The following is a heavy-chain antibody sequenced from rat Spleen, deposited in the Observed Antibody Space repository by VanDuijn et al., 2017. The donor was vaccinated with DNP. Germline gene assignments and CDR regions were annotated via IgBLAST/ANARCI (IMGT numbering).Heavy chain of an antibody. J-gene: IGHJ2*01. Sequence: EVQLVESGGGLVQPGRSLKLSCAASGFTFSDYYMAWVRQAPKKGLEWVASISYEGSGTYFGDSVKGRFTISRDNARSTLYLQMNSLRSEDTATYYCARHRDNYFDYWGQGVMVTVSS. V-gene: IGHV5-22*01. CDR1: GFTFSDYY. CDR3: ARHRDNYFDY. CDR2: ISYEGSGT.